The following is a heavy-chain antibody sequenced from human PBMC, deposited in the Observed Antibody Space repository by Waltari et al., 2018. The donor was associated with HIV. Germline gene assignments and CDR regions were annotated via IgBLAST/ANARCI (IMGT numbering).Heavy chain of an antibody. Sequence: EVPLVESGGGLVKPGGSLRLSCEAAGFTCSSSHLNWVRQAPGKGLEWVSSISSSSSYIYYADSVKGRFTISRDNAKNSLYLQMNSLRAEDTAVYYCARDFWGGYYYGMDVWGQGTTVTVSS. J-gene: IGHJ6*02. D-gene: IGHD3-16*01. CDR1: GFTCSSSH. CDR3: ARDFWGGYYYGMDV. V-gene: IGHV3-21*01. CDR2: ISSSSSYI.